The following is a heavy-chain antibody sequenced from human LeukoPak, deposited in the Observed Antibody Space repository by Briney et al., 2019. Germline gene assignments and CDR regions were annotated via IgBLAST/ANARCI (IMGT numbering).Heavy chain of an antibody. CDR1: GFTFSSHW. Sequence: GGSLRLSCAASGFTFSSHWMSWVRQAPGKGLEWVANIKQDGSAKYYVDSVRGRFTISRDNSKNTLYLQMNSLRAEDTAVYYCARWGPTAMVTFNGMDVWGQGTTVTVSS. J-gene: IGHJ6*02. V-gene: IGHV3-7*01. CDR2: IKQDGSAK. CDR3: ARWGPTAMVTFNGMDV. D-gene: IGHD5-18*01.